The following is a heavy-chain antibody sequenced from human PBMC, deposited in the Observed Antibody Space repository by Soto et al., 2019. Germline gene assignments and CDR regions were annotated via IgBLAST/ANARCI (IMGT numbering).Heavy chain of an antibody. CDR1: GGTFSSYA. CDR2: IILIFGTA. Sequence: GASVKVSCKASGGTFSSYAISWVRQAPGQGLEWMGGIILIFGTANYAQKFQGRVTITADESTSTAYMELSSLRSEDTAVYHCARGSYYDSSGYYSSVDPWGQGTLVTVSS. CDR3: ARGSYYDSSGYYSSVDP. D-gene: IGHD3-22*01. V-gene: IGHV1-69*13. J-gene: IGHJ5*02.